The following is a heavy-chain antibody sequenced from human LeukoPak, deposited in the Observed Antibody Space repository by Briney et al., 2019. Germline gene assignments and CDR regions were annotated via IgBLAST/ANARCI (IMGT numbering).Heavy chain of an antibody. Sequence: SETLSLTCTVSGGSISSYYWSWIRQPAGKGLEWIGRIYTSGSTNYNPSLKSRVTISVDKSKNQFSLKLSSVTAADTAVYYCVTVPDYGDPTARGAFDIWGQGTMVTVSS. CDR3: VTVPDYGDPTARGAFDI. V-gene: IGHV4-4*07. CDR1: GGSISSYY. D-gene: IGHD4-17*01. J-gene: IGHJ3*02. CDR2: IYTSGST.